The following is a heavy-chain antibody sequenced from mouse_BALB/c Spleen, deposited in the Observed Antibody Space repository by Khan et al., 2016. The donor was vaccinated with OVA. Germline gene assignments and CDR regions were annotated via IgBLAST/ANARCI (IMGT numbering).Heavy chain of an antibody. D-gene: IGHD2-14*01. Sequence: QVQLQQSGAELARPGASVKMSCKASGYTFTSYTIHWIKKRPGQGLEWIGYINPSNGYTNYNQKFKDKATLTTEKSSTTAYLQLSSLTSDDSAVXNCVRDGAYHRNDGWFAYWGQGTLVTVSA. CDR1: GYTFTSYT. CDR2: INPSNGYT. V-gene: IGHV1-4*01. J-gene: IGHJ3*01. CDR3: VRDGAYHRNDGWFAY.